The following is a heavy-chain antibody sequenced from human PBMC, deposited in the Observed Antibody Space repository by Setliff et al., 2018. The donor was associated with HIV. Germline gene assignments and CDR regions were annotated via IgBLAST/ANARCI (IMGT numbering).Heavy chain of an antibody. Sequence: PGGSLRLSCAASGFTFDRFWMHWVRQAPGKGLVWVSRVNRDGSSTTYADSVKDRFTISRDNSKNTLYLQMNSLRAEDTAVYYCAKGYCSSTSCYDYYYYGMDVWGQGTTVTVSS. CDR3: AKGYCSSTSCYDYYYYGMDV. V-gene: IGHV3-74*01. D-gene: IGHD2-2*01. CDR2: VNRDGSST. CDR1: GFTFDRFW. J-gene: IGHJ6*02.